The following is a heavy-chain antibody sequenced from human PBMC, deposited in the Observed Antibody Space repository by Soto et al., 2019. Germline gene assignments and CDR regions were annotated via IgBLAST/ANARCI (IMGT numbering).Heavy chain of an antibody. CDR3: ARGLLYSYGPDY. CDR2: IWYDGSNK. J-gene: IGHJ4*02. CDR1: GFTFSSYG. D-gene: IGHD5-18*01. V-gene: IGHV3-33*01. Sequence: PGGSLRLSCAASGFTFSSYGMHWVRQAPGKGLEWVAVIWYDGSNKYYADSVKGRFTISRDNSKNTLYLQMNSLRAEDTAVYYCARGLLYSYGPDYWGQGTLVTVSS.